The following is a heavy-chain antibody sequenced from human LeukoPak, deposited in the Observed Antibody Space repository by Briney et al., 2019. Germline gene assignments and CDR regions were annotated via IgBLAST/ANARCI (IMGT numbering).Heavy chain of an antibody. CDR3: ARADLEYCSSTCCYRKGEY. V-gene: IGHV1-2*02. J-gene: IGHJ4*02. D-gene: IGHD2-2*02. Sequence: ASVKVSCKASGYTFTGYYMHWVRQAPGQGLEWMGWINPNSGGTNYAQKFQGRVTMTRDTSISTAYMELSRLRSDDTAVYYCARADLEYCSSTCCYRKGEYWGQGTLVAVSS. CDR2: INPNSGGT. CDR1: GYTFTGYY.